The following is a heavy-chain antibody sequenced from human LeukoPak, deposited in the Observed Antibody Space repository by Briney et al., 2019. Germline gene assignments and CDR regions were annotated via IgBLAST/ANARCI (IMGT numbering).Heavy chain of an antibody. CDR2: ISGSSSYI. CDR1: GFTFSRYS. D-gene: IGHD3-16*01. V-gene: IGHV3-21*01. Sequence: GGSLRLSCAASGFTFSRYSMNWVRQAPGEGLEWVSSISGSSSYIYYADSVKGRFTISRHNAKNSLSLQMNSLRAEDTAMYYCARTLYFDYWGQGTLVTVSS. CDR3: ARTLYFDY. J-gene: IGHJ4*02.